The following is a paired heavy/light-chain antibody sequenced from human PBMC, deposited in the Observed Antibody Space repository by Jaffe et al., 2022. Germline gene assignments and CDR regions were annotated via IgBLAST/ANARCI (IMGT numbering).Heavy chain of an antibody. CDR3: ARLGRYNWNYVVSYYMDV. D-gene: IGHD1-7*01. Sequence: QVQLQQWGAGLLKPSETLSLTCAVYGGSFSGYYWSWIRQPPGKGLEWIGEINHSGSTNYNPSLKSRVTISVDTSKNQFSLKLSSVTAADTAVYYCARLGRYNWNYVVSYYMDVWGKGTTVTVSS. CDR2: INHSGST. J-gene: IGHJ6*03. V-gene: IGHV4-34*01. CDR1: GGSFSGYY.
Light chain of an antibody. J-gene: IGLJ2*01. V-gene: IGLV1-51*01. CDR1: SSNIGNNY. CDR3: GTWDSSLSAGRV. Sequence: QSVLTQPPSVSAAPGQKVTISCSGSSSNIGNNYVSWYQQLPGTAPKLLIYDNNKRPSGIPDRFSGSKSGTSATLGITGLQTGDEADYYCGTWDSSLSAGRVFGGGTKLTVL. CDR2: DNN.